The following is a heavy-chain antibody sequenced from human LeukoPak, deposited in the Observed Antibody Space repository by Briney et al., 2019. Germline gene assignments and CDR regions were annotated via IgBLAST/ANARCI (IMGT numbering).Heavy chain of an antibody. J-gene: IGHJ4*02. CDR1: GFTFSSYA. CDR3: ATYYYDSSGYYYFDY. Sequence: GGSLRLSCAASGFTFSSYAMSWVRQAPGKGLEWVSAISGSGGSTYYADSVKGRFTISRDNSKNTLYLQMNSLGAEDTAVYYCATYYYDSSGYYYFDYWGQGTLVTVSS. D-gene: IGHD3-22*01. V-gene: IGHV3-23*01. CDR2: ISGSGGST.